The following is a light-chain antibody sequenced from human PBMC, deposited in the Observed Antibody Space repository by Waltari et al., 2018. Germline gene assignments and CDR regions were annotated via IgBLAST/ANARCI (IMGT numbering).Light chain of an antibody. J-gene: IGKJ2*01. Sequence: DIVMTQSPDSLAVSLGERATINSTSSQSVLYSSNNKNYLAWYQQKPGQPPKLLIYWASTRESGVPDRFSGSGSGTDFTLTISSLQAEDVAVYYCQQYYSTLTFGQGTKLEIK. V-gene: IGKV4-1*01. CDR2: WAS. CDR1: QSVLYSSNNKNY. CDR3: QQYYSTLT.